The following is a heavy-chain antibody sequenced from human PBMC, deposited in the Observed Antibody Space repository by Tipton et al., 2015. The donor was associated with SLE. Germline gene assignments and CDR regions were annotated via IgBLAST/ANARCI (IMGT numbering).Heavy chain of an antibody. Sequence: QSGAEVKKPGASVKVSCKASGYTFTNYGISWVRQAPGQGLEWLGWMNTDTGNPTYGQGFTGRFVLSLDTSVSTAYLHISSLKTEDTAVYYCARDPNTGSLDYWGQGTLVTVSS. CDR2: MNTDTGNP. V-gene: IGHV7-4-1*02. CDR3: ARDPNTGSLDY. J-gene: IGHJ4*02. D-gene: IGHD1-26*01. CDR1: GYTFTNYG.